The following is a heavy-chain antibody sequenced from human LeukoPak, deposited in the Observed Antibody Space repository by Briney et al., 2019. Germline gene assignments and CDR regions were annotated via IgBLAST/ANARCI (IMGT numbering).Heavy chain of an antibody. V-gene: IGHV1-2*02. Sequence: ASVKVFCKASGYTFTGYYMHLVRQAPGQGLEWMGWINPNSGGTNYAQKFQGRVTMTRDTSISTAYMELSRLRSDDTAVYYCARDFEDTAMVTLFDYWGQGTLVTVSS. J-gene: IGHJ4*02. CDR1: GYTFTGYY. CDR3: ARDFEDTAMVTLFDY. CDR2: INPNSGGT. D-gene: IGHD5-18*01.